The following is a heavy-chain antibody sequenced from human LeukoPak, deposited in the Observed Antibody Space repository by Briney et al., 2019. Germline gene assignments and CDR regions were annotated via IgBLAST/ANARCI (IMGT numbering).Heavy chain of an antibody. J-gene: IGHJ3*02. Sequence: PGGSLRLSCAASGFIFSSYEMNWVRQAPGKGLEWVSYISSSGSTIYYADSVEGRFTISRDNAKNSLYLQMNSLRAEDTAVYYCATSGSDAFDIWGQGTMVTVS. CDR2: ISSSGSTI. V-gene: IGHV3-48*03. CDR3: ATSGSDAFDI. CDR1: GFIFSSYE. D-gene: IGHD3-10*01.